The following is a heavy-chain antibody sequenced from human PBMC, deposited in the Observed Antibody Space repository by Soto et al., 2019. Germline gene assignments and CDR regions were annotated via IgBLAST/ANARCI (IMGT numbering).Heavy chain of an antibody. CDR1: GDSIISSTYF. V-gene: IGHV4-39*01. CDR3: ARHLGEGYFDY. J-gene: IGHJ4*02. Sequence: SETLSVTCTVSGDSIISSTYFWVWVRQPPGKGLEWIGSIYYSGSTYYNPSLKSRVTISVDTSKNHFSLKVSSVTAADTAVYYCARHLGEGYFDYWGQGTLVTVSS. CDR2: IYYSGST.